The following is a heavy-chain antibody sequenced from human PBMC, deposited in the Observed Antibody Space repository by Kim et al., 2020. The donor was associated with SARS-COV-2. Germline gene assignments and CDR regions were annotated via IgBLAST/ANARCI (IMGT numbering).Heavy chain of an antibody. CDR3: ARGRDVCWNDAKGGLGY. CDR2: MNPSSGNT. J-gene: IGHJ4*02. CDR1: GYTFTSYD. D-gene: IGHD1-1*01. Sequence: ASVKVSCKASGYTFTSYDITWVRQATGQGLEWMGWMNPSSGNTGYAQNFQGRVTMTRNTSISTAYMELSSLRSEDTAIYYCARGRDVCWNDAKGGLGYWGQGALVTVSS. V-gene: IGHV1-8*02.